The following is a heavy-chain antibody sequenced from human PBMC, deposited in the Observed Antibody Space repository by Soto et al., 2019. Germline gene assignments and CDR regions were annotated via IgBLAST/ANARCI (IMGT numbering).Heavy chain of an antibody. J-gene: IGHJ4*02. CDR3: ARAYYGDYPGY. CDR1: GFTFSDYY. CDR2: ITPRSSYT. Sequence: PGGSLRLSCAAAGFTFSDYYMTWIRQAPGKGLEWISYITPRSSYTHYADSVKGRFTISRDDARSLLFLQMNSLSPDDTAVYYCARAYYGDYPGYWRRGTLVTVSS. V-gene: IGHV3-11*06. D-gene: IGHD4-17*01.